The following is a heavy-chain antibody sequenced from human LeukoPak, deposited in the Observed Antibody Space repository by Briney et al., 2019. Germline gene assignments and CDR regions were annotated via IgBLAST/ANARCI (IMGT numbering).Heavy chain of an antibody. J-gene: IGHJ3*02. Sequence: GASVKVSCKASGYTFTGYYMHWVRQAPGQGLEWMGWINPNTGGTNYAQKFQGRVTMTRDTSISTAYMELSSLRSEDTAVYYCATGGDIVGDAFDIWGQGTMVTVSS. D-gene: IGHD2-15*01. CDR3: ATGGDIVGDAFDI. CDR1: GYTFTGYY. V-gene: IGHV1-2*02. CDR2: INPNTGGT.